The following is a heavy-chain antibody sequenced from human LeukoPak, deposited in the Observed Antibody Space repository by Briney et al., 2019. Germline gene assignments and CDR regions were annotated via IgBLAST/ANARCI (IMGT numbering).Heavy chain of an antibody. CDR1: GITFRNYG. CDR3: ARDPRPYGMDV. V-gene: IGHV3-30*03. Sequence: GGSLRLSCAVSGITFRNYGMHWVRQAPGKGLEWVAVILYNGTDKYYGDSVQGRFTVSRDNSKNTLYLQMNSLRAEDTAVYYCARDPRPYGMDVWGQGTTVTVSS. J-gene: IGHJ6*02. CDR2: ILYNGTDK.